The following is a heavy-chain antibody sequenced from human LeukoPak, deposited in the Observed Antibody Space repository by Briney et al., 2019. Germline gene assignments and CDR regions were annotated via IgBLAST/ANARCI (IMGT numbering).Heavy chain of an antibody. D-gene: IGHD1-7*01. CDR3: ARDRDPELELPSYYYYMDV. CDR1: GYTFTGHY. CDR2: INPNSGGT. V-gene: IGHV1-2*02. J-gene: IGHJ6*03. Sequence: ASVKVSCKASGYTFTGHYMHWVRQAPGQGLEWMGWINPNSGGTNYAQKFQGRVTMTRDTSISTAYMELSRLRSDDMAVYYCARDRDPELELPSYYYYMDVWGKGTTVTVSS.